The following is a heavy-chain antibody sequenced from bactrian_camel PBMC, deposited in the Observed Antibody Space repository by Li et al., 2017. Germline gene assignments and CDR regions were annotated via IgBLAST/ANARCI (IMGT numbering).Heavy chain of an antibody. Sequence: HVQLVESGGGLVQFGGSLRLSCAASGFTFSSYWMYWVRQDPGKGLEWASTINAAGSSTYYSESVKGRFTISQDYTENTVNLQMNSLKPQDAAMYYCAAVRRGSGYRSCRPGDAPFSYYDQGTQVTVS. D-gene: IGHD2*01. V-gene: IGHV3S1*01. CDR1: GFTFSSYW. CDR2: INAAGSST. J-gene: IGHJ4*01.